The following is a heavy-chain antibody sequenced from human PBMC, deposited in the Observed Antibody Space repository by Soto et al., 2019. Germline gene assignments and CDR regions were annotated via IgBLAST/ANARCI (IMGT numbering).Heavy chain of an antibody. CDR2: ISSSSSTI. J-gene: IGHJ5*02. Sequence: GGSHRHSSTSSGVNFISYSMNWVRQATGKGLEWVSYISSSSSTIYYADSVKGRFTISRDNAKNSLYLQMNSLRAEDTAVYYCAREVVPAAPGWFDPWGQGTLVTVSS. V-gene: IGHV3-48*01. D-gene: IGHD2-2*01. CDR3: AREVVPAAPGWFDP. CDR1: GVNFISYS.